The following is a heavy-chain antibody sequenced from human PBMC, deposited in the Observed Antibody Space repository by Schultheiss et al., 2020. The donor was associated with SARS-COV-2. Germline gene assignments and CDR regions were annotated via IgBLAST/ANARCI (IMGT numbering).Heavy chain of an antibody. CDR2: IIPIFGTA. D-gene: IGHD6-19*01. Sequence: SVKVSCKASGGTFSSYAISWVRQAPGQGLEWMGGIIPIFGTANYAQKFQGRVTITADESTSTAYMELSSLRSEDTAVYYCARDGGSGGSGWYGWFDPWGQGTLVTVSS. V-gene: IGHV1-69*13. CDR3: ARDGGSGGSGWYGWFDP. J-gene: IGHJ5*02. CDR1: GGTFSSYA.